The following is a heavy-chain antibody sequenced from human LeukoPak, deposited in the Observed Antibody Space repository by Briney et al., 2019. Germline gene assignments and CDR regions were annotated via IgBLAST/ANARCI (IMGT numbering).Heavy chain of an antibody. V-gene: IGHV4-34*01. D-gene: IGHD3-3*02. CDR1: GGSFRGYY. J-gene: IGHJ6*03. CDR2: INHSGST. CDR3: AGFSIFGVVTYYYYMDV. Sequence: PSETLSLTCAVYGGSFRGYYWSWIRQPPGKGLEWIGEINHSGSTNYNPSLKSRVTISVDTSKNQFSLKLSSVTAADTAVYYCAGFSIFGVVTYYYYMDVWGKGTTVTVSS.